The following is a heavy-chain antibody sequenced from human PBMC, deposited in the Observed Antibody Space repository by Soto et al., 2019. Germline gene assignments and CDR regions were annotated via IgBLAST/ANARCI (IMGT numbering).Heavy chain of an antibody. V-gene: IGHV3-43*02. CDR3: AKDGGSMVRGAHMDV. CDR2: ISGDGGST. J-gene: IGHJ6*02. Sequence: GGSLRLSCVASGFTFDDYAMHWVRQAPGKGLEWVSLISGDGGSTYYADSVKGRFTISRDNSKNSLYLQMNSLRTEDTALYYCAKDGGSMVRGAHMDVWGQGTTVTVSS. CDR1: GFTFDDYA. D-gene: IGHD3-10*01.